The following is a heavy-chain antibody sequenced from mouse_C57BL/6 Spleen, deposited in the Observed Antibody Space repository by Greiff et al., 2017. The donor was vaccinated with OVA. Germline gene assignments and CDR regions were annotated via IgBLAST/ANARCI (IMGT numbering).Heavy chain of an antibody. J-gene: IGHJ1*03. CDR1: GYSITSGYY. CDR3: ARGGLRGSSPYWYFDV. CDR2: ISYDGSN. Sequence: EVKLMESGPGLVKPSQSLSLTCSVTGYSITSGYYWNWIRQFPGNKLEWMGYISYDGSNNYNPSLKNRITITRDTSKNQFFLKLNSVTTEDTATYYCARGGLRGSSPYWYFDVWGTGTTVTVSS. V-gene: IGHV3-6*01. D-gene: IGHD1-1*01.